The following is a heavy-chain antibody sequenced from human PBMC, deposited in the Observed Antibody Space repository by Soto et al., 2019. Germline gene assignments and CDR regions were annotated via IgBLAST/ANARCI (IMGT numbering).Heavy chain of an antibody. CDR3: ARINHYYGSGSYYLVWGMDV. CDR1: GYTFTGYY. J-gene: IGHJ6*02. CDR2: INPNSGGT. V-gene: IGHV1-2*02. D-gene: IGHD3-10*01. Sequence: ASVKVSCKASGYTFTGYYMHWVRQAPGQGLEWMGWINPNSGGTNYAQKFQGRVTMTRDTSISTAYMELSSLRSEDTAVYYCARINHYYGSGSYYLVWGMDVWGQGTTVTVSS.